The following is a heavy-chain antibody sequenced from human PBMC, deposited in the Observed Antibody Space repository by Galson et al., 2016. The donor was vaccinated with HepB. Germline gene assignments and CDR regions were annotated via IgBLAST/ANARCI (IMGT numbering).Heavy chain of an antibody. Sequence: SLRLSCAASGFTFSNYAINWVRQAPGKGLEWVGVTWYDGSHEYLTDSVKGRFTISRDNSNNTLYLHLNSLRAEDTAVYFCARDLLRLLEWPSNSFYYGMDVWGKGTTVTVSS. V-gene: IGHV3-33*08. CDR2: TWYDGSHE. CDR1: GFTFSNYA. D-gene: IGHD3-3*01. J-gene: IGHJ6*04. CDR3: ARDLLRLLEWPSNSFYYGMDV.